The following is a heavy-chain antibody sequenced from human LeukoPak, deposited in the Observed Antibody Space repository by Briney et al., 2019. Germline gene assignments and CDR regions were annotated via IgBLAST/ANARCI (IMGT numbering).Heavy chain of an antibody. Sequence: GGSLRLSCAASGFTFSSYAMSWVRQAPGKGLEWVANIKQDGSEKYYVDSVKGRLTISRDNAKNSLYLQKNRLRAEDTAVYYCARERYFDWSESSDYWGQGTLVTVSS. CDR1: GFTFSSYA. D-gene: IGHD3-9*01. CDR2: IKQDGSEK. CDR3: ARERYFDWSESSDY. V-gene: IGHV3-7*01. J-gene: IGHJ4*02.